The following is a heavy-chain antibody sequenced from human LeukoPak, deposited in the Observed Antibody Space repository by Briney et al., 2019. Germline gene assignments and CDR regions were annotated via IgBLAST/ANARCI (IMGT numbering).Heavy chain of an antibody. D-gene: IGHD6-13*01. CDR2: IYPGDSDT. Sequence: GESLKISCKGSGYSFTSYWIGWVRQMPGKGLEWMGIIYPGDSDTRYSPSFQGQVTFSADKSISTAYLQWSSLKASDTAMYYCARAIAAAGTANWFDPWGQGTLVTVSS. CDR3: ARAIAAAGTANWFDP. CDR1: GYSFTSYW. J-gene: IGHJ5*02. V-gene: IGHV5-51*01.